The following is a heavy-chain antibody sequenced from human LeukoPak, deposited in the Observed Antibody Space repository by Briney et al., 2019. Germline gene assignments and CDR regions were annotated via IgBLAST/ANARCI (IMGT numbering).Heavy chain of an antibody. CDR1: GFTFSSYA. D-gene: IGHD3-22*01. CDR2: INHSGST. Sequence: GSLRLSCAASGFTFSSYAMSWVRQPPGKGLEWIGEINHSGSTNYNPSLKSRVTISVDTSKNQFSLKLSSVTAADTAVYYCAIHYYDSSGYYSSLDYWGQGTLVTVSS. V-gene: IGHV4-34*08. J-gene: IGHJ4*02. CDR3: AIHYYDSSGYYSSLDY.